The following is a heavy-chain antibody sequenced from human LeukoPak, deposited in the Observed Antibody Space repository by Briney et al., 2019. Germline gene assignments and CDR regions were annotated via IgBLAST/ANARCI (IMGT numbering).Heavy chain of an antibody. Sequence: SVKVSCKASGGTFSSYAIRWVRQAPGQGLEWMGRIIPIFGIANYAQKFQGRVTITADKSTSTAYMELSSLRSEDTAVYYCARAPSRDSSGPCGMDVWGQGTTVTVSS. V-gene: IGHV1-69*04. CDR2: IIPIFGIA. J-gene: IGHJ6*02. CDR1: GGTFSSYA. CDR3: ARAPSRDSSGPCGMDV. D-gene: IGHD3-22*01.